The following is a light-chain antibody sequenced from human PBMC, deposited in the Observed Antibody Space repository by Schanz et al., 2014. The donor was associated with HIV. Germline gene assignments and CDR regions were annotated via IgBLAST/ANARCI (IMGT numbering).Light chain of an antibody. CDR3: QKYNSAPLT. CDR2: KAS. CDR1: QSIGTW. Sequence: DIQMSQSQTTLSAFVGDKVTITCRASQSIGTWLAWYQQKPGKAPNLLISKASNLESGVPLRFSGSGSGTDFTFTISSLQPEDVATYYCQKYNSAPLTFGGGTKVEI. J-gene: IGKJ4*01. V-gene: IGKV1-5*03.